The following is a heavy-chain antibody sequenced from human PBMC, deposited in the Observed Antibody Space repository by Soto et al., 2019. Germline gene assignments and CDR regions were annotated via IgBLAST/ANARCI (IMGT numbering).Heavy chain of an antibody. J-gene: IGHJ6*03. V-gene: IGHV4-59*08. D-gene: IGHD6-13*01. CDR1: GASISGHY. Sequence: QVQLQESGPGLVKPSETLSLTCTVSGASISGHYWSWIRQPPGKGLEWIGYIYYSGSTNYNPSLKSRVTMSVDTSKNQFSLKFSSVTAADTAVYYCARLAVPRRWYVDHYYYMDVWGNGTTVTVSS. CDR3: ARLAVPRRWYVDHYYYMDV. CDR2: IYYSGST.